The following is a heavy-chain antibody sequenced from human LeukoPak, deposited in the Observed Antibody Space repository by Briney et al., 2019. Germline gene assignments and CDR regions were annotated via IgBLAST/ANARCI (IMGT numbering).Heavy chain of an antibody. J-gene: IGHJ3*02. V-gene: IGHV1-8*01. D-gene: IGHD6-13*01. Sequence: GSSVNVSFTSSVYTFTICDNNWVRHPHGQGLEWMGWMNPNSGNTGYAQKFQGRVTMARNTSISTAYMELSSLRAEDTAVYYCAIGQQLVRGAFDIWGQGTMVTVSS. CDR1: VYTFTICD. CDR2: MNPNSGNT. CDR3: AIGQQLVRGAFDI.